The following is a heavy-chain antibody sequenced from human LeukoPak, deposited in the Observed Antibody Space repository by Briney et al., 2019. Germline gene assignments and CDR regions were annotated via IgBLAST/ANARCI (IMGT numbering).Heavy chain of an antibody. J-gene: IGHJ3*02. Sequence: SETLSLTCAVYGGSFSGYYWSWIRQPPGKGLEWIGEINHSGSTNYNPSLKSRVTISVDTSKNQFSLKLSSVTAADTAVYYGARGVAFDIWGQGTMVTVSS. CDR1: GGSFSGYY. CDR3: ARGVAFDI. V-gene: IGHV4-34*01. CDR2: INHSGST.